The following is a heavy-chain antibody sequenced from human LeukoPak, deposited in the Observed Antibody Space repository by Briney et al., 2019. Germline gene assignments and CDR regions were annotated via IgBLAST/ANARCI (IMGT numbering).Heavy chain of an antibody. Sequence: ASVKVSCKASGYTFTSYYMHWVRQAPGQGLEWMGIINPSGGSTSYAQKFQGRVTMTRDMSTSSVYMELSSLRSEDTAVYYCARAEGVRGSYFDYWGQGTLVTVSS. D-gene: IGHD1-26*01. CDR2: INPSGGST. CDR1: GYTFTSYY. CDR3: ARAEGVRGSYFDY. J-gene: IGHJ4*02. V-gene: IGHV1-46*01.